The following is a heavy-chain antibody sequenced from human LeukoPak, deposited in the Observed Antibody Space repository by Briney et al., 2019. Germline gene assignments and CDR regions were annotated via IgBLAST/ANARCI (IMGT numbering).Heavy chain of an antibody. Sequence: SVKVSCKASGGTFSRYAISWVRQAPGQGLEWMGGIIPTFGTASYAQTFQGRVTITADESASTVYVELTSLRSEDTAVYYCASRSCGGDCYSSHYYYYGMDVWGQGTTVTVSS. CDR2: IIPTFGTA. V-gene: IGHV1-69*13. J-gene: IGHJ6*02. D-gene: IGHD2-21*02. CDR3: ASRSCGGDCYSSHYYYYGMDV. CDR1: GGTFSRYA.